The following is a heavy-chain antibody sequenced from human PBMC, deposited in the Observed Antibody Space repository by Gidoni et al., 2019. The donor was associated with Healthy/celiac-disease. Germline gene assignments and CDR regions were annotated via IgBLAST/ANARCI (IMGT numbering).Heavy chain of an antibody. CDR3: AKGAGFYYDSSGYQTPLYYYYGMDV. V-gene: IGHV3-30*18. J-gene: IGHJ6*02. D-gene: IGHD3-22*01. Sequence: QMQLVESGGGVVQPGRSLRLSCAASGFTFSSYGMHWVRQAPGKGLGWVAVISYDGSNKYYADSVKGRFTISRDNSKNTLYLQMNSLRAEDTAVYYCAKGAGFYYDSSGYQTPLYYYYGMDVWGQGTTVTVSS. CDR1: GFTFSSYG. CDR2: ISYDGSNK.